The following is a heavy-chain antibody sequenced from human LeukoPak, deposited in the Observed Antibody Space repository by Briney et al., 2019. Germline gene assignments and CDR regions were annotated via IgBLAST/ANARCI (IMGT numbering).Heavy chain of an antibody. D-gene: IGHD2-2*01. Sequence: GRSLRLSCATSGFSFSSYGMHWVRQAPGKGLEWVAVIWFAKYYVDSVKGRFTISRDNSKNTLYLQMNSPRAEDTALYYCARDALPAAMAYYFDYSGQGTLVTVSS. CDR1: GFSFSSYG. CDR2: IWFAK. CDR3: ARDALPAAMAYYFDY. J-gene: IGHJ4*02. V-gene: IGHV3-33*01.